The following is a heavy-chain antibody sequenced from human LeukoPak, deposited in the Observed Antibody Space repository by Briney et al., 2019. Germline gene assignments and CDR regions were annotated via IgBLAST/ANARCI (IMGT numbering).Heavy chain of an antibody. CDR2: IYYNGNT. CDR1: DGSINSYY. CDR3: TRGRSNYYGMDV. Sequence: SETLSLTCSVSDGSINSYYWNWIRRPPGKGLEWIEYIYYNGNTNYSPSLKSRVTMSVDTSKNLFSLKVSSVTAADTAVYYCTRGRSNYYGMDVWGQGTTVTVSS. V-gene: IGHV4-59*01. J-gene: IGHJ6*02. D-gene: IGHD1-26*01.